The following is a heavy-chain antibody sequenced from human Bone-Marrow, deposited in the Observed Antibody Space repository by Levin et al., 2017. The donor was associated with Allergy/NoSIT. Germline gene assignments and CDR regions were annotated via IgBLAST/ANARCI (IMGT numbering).Heavy chain of an antibody. CDR3: ARIPHKTVSGVDILYGMAV. J-gene: IGHJ6*02. D-gene: IGHD3-3*01. V-gene: IGHV4-38-2*02. CDR1: GYSIRRGYY. CDR2: MYHSGRT. Sequence: SQTLSLPCNVSGYSIRRGYYWGWIRQPPGKGLEWIGGMYHSGRTYDNPSLKSRVIISVDTSSNQFSLRLRSVTAADTAVYYCARIPHKTVSGVDILYGMAVWGLGTTVTVSS.